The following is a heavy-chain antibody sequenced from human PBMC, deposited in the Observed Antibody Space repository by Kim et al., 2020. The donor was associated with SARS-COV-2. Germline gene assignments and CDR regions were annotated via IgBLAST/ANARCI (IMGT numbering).Heavy chain of an antibody. CDR3: AQPYTSISNSPHLN. D-gene: IGHD3-16*01. CDR2: IRDTGIT. J-gene: IGHJ4*02. V-gene: IGHV4-59*03. Sequence: SETLSLTCTVSGTSIRDYYWSWIRQSPEKGLEWIGYIRDTGITYYNPSLDNRVTLSLDKSKKQFSLRLNSETAADTAVYYCAQPYTSISNSPHLNWSPGALVTVSS. CDR1: GTSIRDYY.